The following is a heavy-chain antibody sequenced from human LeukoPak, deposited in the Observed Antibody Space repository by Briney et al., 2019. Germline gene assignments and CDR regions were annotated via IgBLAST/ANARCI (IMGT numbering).Heavy chain of an antibody. J-gene: IGHJ4*02. V-gene: IGHV1-69*05. Sequence: GASVKVSCKASGGTFSSYAISWVRQAPGQGLEWMGRIIPIFGTANYAQKFQGRVTITTDESTSTAYMELSSLRSEDTAVYYCARMTSPHGVNSDYWGQGTLVTVSS. CDR2: IIPIFGTA. D-gene: IGHD2/OR15-2a*01. CDR1: GGTFSSYA. CDR3: ARMTSPHGVNSDY.